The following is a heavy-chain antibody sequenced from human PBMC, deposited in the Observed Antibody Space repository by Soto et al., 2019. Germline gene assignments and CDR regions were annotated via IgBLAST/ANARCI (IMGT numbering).Heavy chain of an antibody. V-gene: IGHV4-4*02. CDR3: ARVSGSYYYGMDF. CDR2: IYHSGST. J-gene: IGHJ6*02. Sequence: QVQLQESGPGLVKPSGTRSLTCAVSGGSIGSSNWWSWVRQPPGKGLEWIGEIYHSGSTNYNPSLKSRVTISVDKSKNQFSLKLSSVSAADTAVYYCARVSGSYYYGMDFWGQGTTVTVSS. D-gene: IGHD1-26*01. CDR1: GGSIGSSNW.